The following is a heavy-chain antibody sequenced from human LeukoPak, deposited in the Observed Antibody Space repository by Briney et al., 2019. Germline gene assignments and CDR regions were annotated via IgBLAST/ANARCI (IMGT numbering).Heavy chain of an antibody. Sequence: GGSLRLSCAASGFTFSDYNMNWVRQAPGKGLEWVSSITGRSSYTHNADSVKGRFTISRDNSKNTLYLQMNSLRAEDTAVYYCAKTGGYYGSGSPPDYWGQGTLVTVSS. CDR1: GFTFSDYN. J-gene: IGHJ4*02. V-gene: IGHV3-21*04. CDR2: ITGRSSYT. D-gene: IGHD3-10*01. CDR3: AKTGGYYGSGSPPDY.